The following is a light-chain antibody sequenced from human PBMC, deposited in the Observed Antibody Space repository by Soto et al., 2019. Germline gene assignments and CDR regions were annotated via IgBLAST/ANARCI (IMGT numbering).Light chain of an antibody. J-gene: IGKJ1*01. CDR1: QSLLHSNGYNY. V-gene: IGKV2-28*01. CDR2: LGS. CDR3: MQALQTGET. Sequence: DIVMTQSPLSLPVTPGEPASISCRSSQSLLHSNGYNYLDWYLQKPGQSPQLLIYLGSNRASGVPDRFSGSGSGTDFTLKISRVEAEDVGVYYCMQALQTGETFGQGTKVDIK.